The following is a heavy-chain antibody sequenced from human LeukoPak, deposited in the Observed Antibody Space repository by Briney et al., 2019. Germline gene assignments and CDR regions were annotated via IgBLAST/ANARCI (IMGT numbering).Heavy chain of an antibody. V-gene: IGHV3-23*01. CDR3: AKDASPNPMPLFDY. CDR1: GFTFSSYA. J-gene: IGHJ4*02. CDR2: ISGSGGST. D-gene: IGHD2-2*01. Sequence: PGRSLRLSCAAAGFTFSSYAMSWVRHAPGKWLEWVSVISGSGGSTYYADSVKGRFTISRDNSRNTLYLQMNSLRAEDTAVYYCAKDASPNPMPLFDYWGQGTLVTVSS.